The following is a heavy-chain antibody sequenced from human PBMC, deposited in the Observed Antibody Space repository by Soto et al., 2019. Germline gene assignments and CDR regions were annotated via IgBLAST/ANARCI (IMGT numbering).Heavy chain of an antibody. CDR2: ISAYNGNT. V-gene: IGHV1-18*01. D-gene: IGHD2-21*02. CDR1: GYTFTSYG. CDR3: ARDLRRYCGGDCYSDY. Sequence: AXVKVSCKASGYTFTSYGISWVRQAPGQGLEWMGWISAYNGNTNYAQKLQGRVTMTTDTSTSTAYMELRSLRSDDTAVYYCARDLRRYCGGDCYSDYWGQGTLVTVSS. J-gene: IGHJ4*02.